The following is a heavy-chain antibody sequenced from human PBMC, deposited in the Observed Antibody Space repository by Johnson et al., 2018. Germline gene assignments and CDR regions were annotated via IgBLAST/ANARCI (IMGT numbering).Heavy chain of an antibody. CDR3: ARGLEGISWYNYYYMDV. Sequence: VQLVQSGGGLVQPGGSLRLSCAASGFTVSSNYMSWVRQAPGKGLEWVSVIYSGGSTYYADSVKGRFTISRDNSKNTLYLQMNSLRAEDTAVYYCARGLEGISWYNYYYMDVWGKGTTVTVSS. CDR2: IYSGGST. J-gene: IGHJ6*03. D-gene: IGHD6-13*01. CDR1: GFTVSSNY. V-gene: IGHV3-66*02.